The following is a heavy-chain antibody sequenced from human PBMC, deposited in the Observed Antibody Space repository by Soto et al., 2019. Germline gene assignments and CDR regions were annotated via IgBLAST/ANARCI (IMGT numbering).Heavy chain of an antibody. Sequence: EVQLVESGGGLVQPGGSLRLTCAASGFPFSIYSMNWVRQAPGKGLEWSSYITSDTNTIKYADSVKGRFTISRDNAKNLVYLKMNSLREEDTAVYFCARSVEGHFDYWGQGTVVTVSS. J-gene: IGHJ4*02. CDR1: GFPFSIYS. D-gene: IGHD6-19*01. CDR3: ARSVEGHFDY. V-gene: IGHV3-48*02. CDR2: ITSDTNTI.